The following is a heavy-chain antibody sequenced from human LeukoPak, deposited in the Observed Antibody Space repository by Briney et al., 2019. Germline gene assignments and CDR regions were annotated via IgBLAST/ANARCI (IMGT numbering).Heavy chain of an antibody. CDR1: GFTFRNAW. V-gene: IGHV3-15*01. CDR3: TTEDLGATDLDAFDI. Sequence: GGSLRLSCAASGFTFRNAWMSWVRQAPGKGLEWVGRTKSKSDGGTTEYAAPVKGRFTIARDDSKKTLFLQMNSLKTEDTAVYYCTTEDLGATDLDAFDIWGQGTMVTVSS. J-gene: IGHJ3*02. CDR2: TKSKSDGGTT. D-gene: IGHD1-26*01.